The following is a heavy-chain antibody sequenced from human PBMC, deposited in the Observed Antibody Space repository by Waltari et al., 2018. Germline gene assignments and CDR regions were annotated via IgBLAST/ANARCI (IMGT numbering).Heavy chain of an antibody. V-gene: IGHV1-69*05. Sequence: QVQLVQSGAEVKKPGSSVKVSCKASGGTFSSYAISWVRQAPGQGLEWMGGIIPIVGTANYAQKFQGRVTITTDEATSTADMELSSVTAADTAVDYCARPHYGYSSSWYKSPAFDPWGQGTLVTVSS. CDR1: GGTFSSYA. CDR2: IIPIVGTA. J-gene: IGHJ5*02. CDR3: ARPHYGYSSSWYKSPAFDP. D-gene: IGHD6-13*01.